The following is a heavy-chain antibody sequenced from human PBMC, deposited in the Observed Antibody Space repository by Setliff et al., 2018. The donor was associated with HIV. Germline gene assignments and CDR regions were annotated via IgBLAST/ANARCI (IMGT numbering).Heavy chain of an antibody. CDR1: GGSIGTTTYY. D-gene: IGHD6-13*01. J-gene: IGHJ4*02. CDR2: IYYNGIT. V-gene: IGHV4-39*01. CDR3: ARAARYSSSWYKRGYYFDY. Sequence: KTSETLSLTCAVSGGSIGTTTYYWGWIRQPPGKGLEWIGSIYYNGITYYNPSLKGRFTISVDTSKNQFSLKVTSVTAADTAVYYCARAARYSSSWYKRGYYFDYWGQGTLVTVSS.